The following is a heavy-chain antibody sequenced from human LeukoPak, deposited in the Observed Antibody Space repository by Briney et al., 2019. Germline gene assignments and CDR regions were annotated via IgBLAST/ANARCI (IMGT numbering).Heavy chain of an antibody. CDR3: ARDDFYYGSGSLFYFDY. Sequence: GGSLRLSCAASGFTFSNYAMTWVRLAPGKGLEWVSSISSSSSYIYYADSVKGRFTISRDNAKNSLYLQMNSLRAEDTAVYYCARDDFYYGSGSLFYFDYWGQGTLVTVSS. D-gene: IGHD3-10*01. CDR2: ISSSSSYI. J-gene: IGHJ4*02. CDR1: GFTFSNYA. V-gene: IGHV3-21*01.